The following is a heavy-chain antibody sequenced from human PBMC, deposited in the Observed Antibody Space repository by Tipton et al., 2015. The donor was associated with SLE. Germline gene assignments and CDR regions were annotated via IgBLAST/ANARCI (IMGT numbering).Heavy chain of an antibody. CDR1: GGSISSYY. Sequence: TLSLTCTVSGGSISSYYWSWIRQPPGKGLEWIGYIYHSGSTNYNPSLKSRVTISVDTSKNQFSLKLSSVTAADTAVYYCARGGIAADWYDYWGQGTLVTVSS. V-gene: IGHV4-59*01. CDR3: ARGGIAADWYDY. CDR2: IYHSGST. J-gene: IGHJ4*02. D-gene: IGHD6-13*01.